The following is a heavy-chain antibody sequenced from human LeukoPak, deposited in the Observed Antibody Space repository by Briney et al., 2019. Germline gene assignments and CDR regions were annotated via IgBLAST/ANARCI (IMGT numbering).Heavy chain of an antibody. J-gene: IGHJ4*02. V-gene: IGHV6-1*01. D-gene: IGHD3-22*01. CDR2: TYYRSKWHY. CDR3: ARDFSRGIYDSSGLVDY. Sequence: SQTLSLTCAVSGDSVSTNSVAWNWIRQSPSRGLEWLGRTYYRSKWHYDYAVSVKSRITFNPDTSKNQFSLKLSSVTAADTAVYYCARDFSRGIYDSSGLVDYWGQGTLVTVSS. CDR1: GDSVSTNSVA.